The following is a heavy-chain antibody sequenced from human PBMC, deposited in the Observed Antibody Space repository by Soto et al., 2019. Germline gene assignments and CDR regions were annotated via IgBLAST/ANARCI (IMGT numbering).Heavy chain of an antibody. Sequence: SQTLSLTGVISGGSVSSNTASWNWIRQSPSRGLEWLGRTYFRSKWYNDYAVSVKSRIIINPDTSNNQFSLQLNSVTPEDTAVYFCAKGDNLGPKTGYAFDPWGQGIMVTVSS. V-gene: IGHV6-1*01. J-gene: IGHJ5*02. CDR2: TYFRSKWYN. D-gene: IGHD5-12*01. CDR1: GGSVSSNTAS. CDR3: AKGDNLGPKTGYAFDP.